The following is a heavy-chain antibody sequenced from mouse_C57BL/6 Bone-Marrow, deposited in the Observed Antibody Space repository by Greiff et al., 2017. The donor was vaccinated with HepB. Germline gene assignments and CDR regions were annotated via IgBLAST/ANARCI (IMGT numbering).Heavy chain of an antibody. CDR1: GYSIPSGYY. V-gene: IGHV3-6*01. CDR3: AREEGLTGTDFDY. Sequence: VQLKQSGPGLVKPSQSLSLTCSVTGYSIPSGYYWNWFRQFPGNKREWMGYISYDGSNNYNPSLKNRISITRDTSKNQFFLKLNSVTTEDTATYYCAREEGLTGTDFDYWGQGTTLTVSS. D-gene: IGHD4-1*01. J-gene: IGHJ2*01. CDR2: ISYDGSN.